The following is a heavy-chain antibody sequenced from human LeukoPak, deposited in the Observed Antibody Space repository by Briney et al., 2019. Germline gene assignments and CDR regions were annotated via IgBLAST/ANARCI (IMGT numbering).Heavy chain of an antibody. CDR1: GFPFITYN. V-gene: IGHV3-48*01. D-gene: IGHD3-16*02. CDR3: VRNRGISFYFDY. CDR2: IDSSSSTI. J-gene: IGHJ4*02. Sequence: GGSLRLSCAVSGFPFITYNMNWVRQAPGKGLEWVSYIDSSSSTIYYADSVKGRFTVSRDNAKNSLDLQMNSLRADDTAVYYCVRNRGISFYFDYWGQGTLVTVSS.